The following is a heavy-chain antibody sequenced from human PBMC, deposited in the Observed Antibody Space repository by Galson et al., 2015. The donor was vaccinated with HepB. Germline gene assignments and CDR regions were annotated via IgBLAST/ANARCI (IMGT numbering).Heavy chain of an antibody. CDR3: ARGRIREYSGYVLSGFDY. CDR2: INHSGST. Sequence: SEPLSLTCAVYGGSFSGYYWSWIRQPPGKGLEWIGEINHSGSTNYNPSLKSRVTISVDTSKNQFSLKLSSVTAADTAVYYCARGRIREYSGYVLSGFDYWGHGTLVTVSS. J-gene: IGHJ4*01. V-gene: IGHV4-34*01. CDR1: GGSFSGYY. D-gene: IGHD5-12*01.